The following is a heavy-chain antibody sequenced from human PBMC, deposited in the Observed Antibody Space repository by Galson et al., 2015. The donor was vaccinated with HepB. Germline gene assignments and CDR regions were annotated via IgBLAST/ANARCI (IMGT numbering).Heavy chain of an antibody. CDR2: ISYDGSNK. CDR1: GFTFSSYG. J-gene: IGHJ4*02. V-gene: IGHV3-30*18. Sequence: SLRLSCAASGFTFSSYGMHWVRQAPGKGLEWVAVISYDGSNKYYADSVRGRFTISRDNSKNTLYLQMNSLRAEDTAVYYCAKESDRYFDYWGQGTLVTVSS. CDR3: AKESDRYFDY.